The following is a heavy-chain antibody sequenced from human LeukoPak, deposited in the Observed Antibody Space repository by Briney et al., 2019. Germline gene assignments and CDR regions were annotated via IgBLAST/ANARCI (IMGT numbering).Heavy chain of an antibody. D-gene: IGHD1-7*01. CDR1: GFTFSSYG. CDR3: ATGITGTTVGPRDY. CDR2: ISYDGSNK. J-gene: IGHJ4*02. Sequence: PGRSLRLSCAASGFTFSSYGMHWVRQASGKGLEWVAVISYDGSNKYYADSVKGRFTISRDNSKNTLYLQMNSLRAEDTAVYYCATGITGTTVGPRDYWGQGTLVTVSS. V-gene: IGHV3-30*03.